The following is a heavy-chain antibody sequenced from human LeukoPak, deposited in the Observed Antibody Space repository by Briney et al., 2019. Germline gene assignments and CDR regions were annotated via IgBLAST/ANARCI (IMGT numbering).Heavy chain of an antibody. CDR1: GGSISSYY. D-gene: IGHD3-9*01. CDR2: IYYSGST. J-gene: IGHJ4*02. V-gene: IGHV4-59*01. CDR3: ARGAYDISTGYYTYDY. Sequence: SETLSLTCTVSGGSISSYYWSWIRQPPGKGLGWIGYIYYSGSTNYNPSLKSRVTISVDTSKNQFSLKLSSVTAADTAVYYCARGAYDISTGYYTYDYWGQGTLVTVSS.